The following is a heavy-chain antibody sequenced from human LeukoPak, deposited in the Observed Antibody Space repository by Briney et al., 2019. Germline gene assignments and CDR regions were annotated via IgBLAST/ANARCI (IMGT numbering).Heavy chain of an antibody. J-gene: IGHJ3*02. Sequence: PGGSLRLSCAVSGFTFSSYSMNWVRQAPGKGLEWVSYISSSGSTIYYADSVKGRYTISRDNAKNSLYLQMNSLRAEDTAAYYCAKDRDFWSGSDAFDMWGQGTMVTVSS. CDR3: AKDRDFWSGSDAFDM. D-gene: IGHD3-3*01. V-gene: IGHV3-48*04. CDR2: ISSSGSTI. CDR1: GFTFSSYS.